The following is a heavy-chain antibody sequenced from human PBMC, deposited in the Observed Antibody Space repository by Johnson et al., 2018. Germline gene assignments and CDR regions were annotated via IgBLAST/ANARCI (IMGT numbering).Heavy chain of an antibody. CDR3: AGGYYDSREAFDI. V-gene: IGHV1-8*01. CDR2: MNPNSGNT. Sequence: QVQLVQSGAEVKKPGASXKVSCKASGYTFTSYDINWVRQATGQGLEWMGWMNPNSGNTGYAPKFQGRVTMTRNTSISTAYMELSSLRSEDTAVYYCAGGYYDSREAFDIWGQGTMVTVSS. CDR1: GYTFTSYD. J-gene: IGHJ3*02. D-gene: IGHD3-22*01.